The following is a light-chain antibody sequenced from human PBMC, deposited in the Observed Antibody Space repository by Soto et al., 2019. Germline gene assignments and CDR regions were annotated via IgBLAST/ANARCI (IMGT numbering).Light chain of an antibody. CDR3: QRNNSYCE. V-gene: IGKV1-5*01. CDR1: QSISSW. Sequence: DIQMTQSPSTLSSSVGDRVTITCRASQSISSWLAWYQQKPGKAPKLLIYDASSLESGVPSRFSGSGSGTVITPTSSSLQPDDFATYYCQRNNSYCEFGQGTKVEIK. CDR2: DAS. J-gene: IGKJ1*01.